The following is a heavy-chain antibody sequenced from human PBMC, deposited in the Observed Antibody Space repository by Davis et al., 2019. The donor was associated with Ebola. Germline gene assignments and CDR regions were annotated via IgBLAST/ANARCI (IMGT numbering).Heavy chain of an antibody. Sequence: GSLRLSCTVSGGSISNYYWTWIRQPPGKGLEWIGYMFNGGSTNYNPFLKSRVTISLDTSKNQFSLMLTSVTAADTAVYYCARGTGLVSDYWGQGTLVTVSS. J-gene: IGHJ4*02. D-gene: IGHD3/OR15-3a*01. V-gene: IGHV4-59*01. CDR3: ARGTGLVSDY. CDR2: MFNGGST. CDR1: GGSISNYY.